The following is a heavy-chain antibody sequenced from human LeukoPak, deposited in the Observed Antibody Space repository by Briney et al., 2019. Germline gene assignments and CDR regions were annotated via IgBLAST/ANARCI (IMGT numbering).Heavy chain of an antibody. CDR2: ISGSGGST. CDR1: GFTFSSYA. Sequence: GGSLRLSRAASGFTFSSYAMSWVRQAPGKGLEWVSAISGSGGSTYYADSVKGRFTISRDNSKNTLYLQMNSLRAEDTAVYYCAKDQALRDILTGYPDYWGQGTLVTVSS. CDR3: AKDQALRDILTGYPDY. D-gene: IGHD3-9*01. J-gene: IGHJ4*02. V-gene: IGHV3-23*01.